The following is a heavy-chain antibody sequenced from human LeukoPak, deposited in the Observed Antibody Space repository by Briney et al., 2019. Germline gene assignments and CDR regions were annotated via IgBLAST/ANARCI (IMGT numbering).Heavy chain of an antibody. V-gene: IGHV3-23*01. D-gene: IGHD6-13*01. Sequence: GGSLRLSCAASGFTLSSYAMTWVRQAPGKGLEWVSSVDGGGGGTYYADSVKGRFTISRDNSKNTLYLQMNSLRAEDTAVYYCAKAAGTSDDYWGQGTLVTVSS. CDR2: VDGGGGGT. CDR3: AKAAGTSDDY. J-gene: IGHJ4*02. CDR1: GFTLSSYA.